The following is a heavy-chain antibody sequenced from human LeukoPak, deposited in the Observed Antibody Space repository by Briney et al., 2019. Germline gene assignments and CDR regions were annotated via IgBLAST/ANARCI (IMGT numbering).Heavy chain of an antibody. V-gene: IGHV4-59*01. CDR3: ARVSSQVGTTSQYYFDY. CDR1: GGAISNYY. J-gene: IGHJ4*02. D-gene: IGHD1/OR15-1a*01. Sequence: PSETLSLTCTVSGGAISNYYWSWIRQPPGKGLEWIGYTYYSGSTSYNPSLKSRVTISVDTSKNQFSLKLSSVTAADTAVYYCARVSSQVGTTSQYYFDYWGQGTLVTVSS. CDR2: TYYSGST.